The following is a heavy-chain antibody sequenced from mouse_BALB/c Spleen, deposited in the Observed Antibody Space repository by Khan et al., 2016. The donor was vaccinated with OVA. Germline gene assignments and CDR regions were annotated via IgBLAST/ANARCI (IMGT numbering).Heavy chain of an antibody. Sequence: QVQLKESGPELVKPGASVKMSCKAAGYTFTDYVINWVKQRTGQGLEWIGDIFPGSGSTYYNENFKGKAKLTADKSSNTAYMQLSSLTFEDSAAYFCARGGYSVFAYWGQGTLVTVSA. V-gene: IGHV1-77*01. CDR3: ARGGYSVFAY. CDR1: GYTFTDYV. J-gene: IGHJ3*01. D-gene: IGHD3-1*01. CDR2: IFPGSGST.